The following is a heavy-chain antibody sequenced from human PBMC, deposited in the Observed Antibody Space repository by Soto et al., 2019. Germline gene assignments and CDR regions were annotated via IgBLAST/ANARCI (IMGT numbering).Heavy chain of an antibody. D-gene: IGHD3-22*01. J-gene: IGHJ6*02. CDR1: GGAFRNYV. CDR3: AASRGFYEAMDA. CDR2: VMPTFGAG. Sequence: QVQLVQSGAEVKKPGSSVKVSCTASGGAFRNYVVSWVRQAPGQGLEWMGAVMPTFGAGVYAQKFQGRLTIFADESTNTAYLNVSSLTFEAAAIYYCAASRGFYEAMDAWGQGTTLTVSS. V-gene: IGHV1-69*01.